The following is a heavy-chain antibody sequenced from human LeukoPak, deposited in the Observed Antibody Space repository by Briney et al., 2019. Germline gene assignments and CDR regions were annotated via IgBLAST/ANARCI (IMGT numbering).Heavy chain of an antibody. CDR1: GYTFTGYY. CDR2: INPNSGGT. J-gene: IGHJ5*02. CDR3: ARAKPYCSSTSCYYRNWFDP. V-gene: IGHV1-2*02. Sequence: ASVKVSCKASGYTFTGYYMHWVRQAPGQGLEWMGWINPNSGGTNYAQKFQGRVTMTRDTSISTAYMELSRLRSDDTAVYYCARAKPYCSSTSCYYRNWFDPWGQGTLVTVSS. D-gene: IGHD2-2*01.